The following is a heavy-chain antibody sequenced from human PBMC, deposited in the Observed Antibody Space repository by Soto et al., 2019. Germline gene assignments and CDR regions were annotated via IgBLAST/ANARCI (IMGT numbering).Heavy chain of an antibody. CDR3: ARTQYYYDSRGNVITYYFDY. CDR1: GGSISSSSYY. Sequence: TLSLTCTVSGGSISSSSYYWGWIRQPPGKGLEWIGSIYYSGSTYYNPSLKSRVTISVDTSKNQFSLKLSSVTAADTAVYYCARTQYYYDSRGNVITYYFDYWGQGTLVTVSS. V-gene: IGHV4-39*01. D-gene: IGHD3-22*01. CDR2: IYYSGST. J-gene: IGHJ4*02.